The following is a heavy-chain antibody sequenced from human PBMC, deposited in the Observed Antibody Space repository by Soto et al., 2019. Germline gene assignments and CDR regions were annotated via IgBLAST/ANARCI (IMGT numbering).Heavy chain of an antibody. J-gene: IGHJ4*02. CDR2: ISGSVGGT. D-gene: IGHD6-19*01. Sequence: PGGSLRLSCAASGFTFSSYAMSWVRQAPGKGLEWVSGISGSVGGTYYVDSVRGRFTISRDNSKNTLYLQMNSLRAEDTAPYYCAQVGPHIAVTAPFDYFGQGTQV. CDR3: AQVGPHIAVTAPFDY. V-gene: IGHV3-23*01. CDR1: GFTFSSYA.